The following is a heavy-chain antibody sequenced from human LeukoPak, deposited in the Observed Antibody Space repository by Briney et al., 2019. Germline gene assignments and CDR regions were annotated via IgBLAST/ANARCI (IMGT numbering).Heavy chain of an antibody. V-gene: IGHV1-46*01. CDR2: INPSGGST. CDR3: ARDGTAGELFDY. Sequence: ASVKVSCKASGYTFTSYYMHWVRQAPGQGLEWMGIINPSGGSTSYAQKFQGRVTMTRDTSTRTVYMELSSLRSEDTAVYHCARDGTAGELFDYWGQGTLVTVSS. CDR1: GYTFTSYY. J-gene: IGHJ4*02. D-gene: IGHD3-10*01.